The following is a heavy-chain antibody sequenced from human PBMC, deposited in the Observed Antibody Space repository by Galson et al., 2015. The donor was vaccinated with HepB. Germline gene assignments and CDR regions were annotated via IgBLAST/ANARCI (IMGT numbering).Heavy chain of an antibody. CDR3: ARIGVEYCSSTSCYPPYYYYYMDV. D-gene: IGHD2-2*01. J-gene: IGHJ6*03. Sequence: ETLSLTCTVSGGSISSYYWSWIRQPPGKGLEWIGYIYYSGSTNYNPSLKSRVTISVDTSKNQFSLKLSSVTAADTAVYYCARIGVEYCSSTSCYPPYYYYYMDVWGKGTTVTVSS. V-gene: IGHV4-59*08. CDR2: IYYSGST. CDR1: GGSISSYY.